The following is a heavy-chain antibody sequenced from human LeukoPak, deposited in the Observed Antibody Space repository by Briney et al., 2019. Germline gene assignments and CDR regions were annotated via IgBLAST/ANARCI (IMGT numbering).Heavy chain of an antibody. D-gene: IGHD3-10*01. Sequence: KASETLSLTCAVSGYSISSGHYWVWIRQPPGMGLEWIGCIYQSGGTYYNPALKSRVTISVDASKTQFSLNLSSVTAADTAVYYCARRGYYGSGSYYNQYYFDYWGQGTLVTVSS. J-gene: IGHJ4*02. CDR2: IYQSGGT. CDR1: GYSISSGHY. CDR3: ARRGYYGSGSYYNQYYFDY. V-gene: IGHV4-38-2*01.